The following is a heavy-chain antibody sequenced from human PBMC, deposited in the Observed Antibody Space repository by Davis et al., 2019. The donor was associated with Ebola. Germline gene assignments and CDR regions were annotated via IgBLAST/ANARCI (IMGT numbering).Heavy chain of an antibody. CDR1: GFTFSSYS. CDR2: ISSSSSYI. J-gene: IGHJ4*02. D-gene: IGHD6-13*01. Sequence: PGGSLRLSCAASGFTFSSYSMNWVRQAPGKGLEWVSSISSSSSYIYYADSVKGRFTISRDNSKNTLYLQMNSLRAEDMALYYCAKGVGQQLVRTSPGYYFDYWGQGTLVTVSS. CDR3: AKGVGQQLVRTSPGYYFDY. V-gene: IGHV3-21*04.